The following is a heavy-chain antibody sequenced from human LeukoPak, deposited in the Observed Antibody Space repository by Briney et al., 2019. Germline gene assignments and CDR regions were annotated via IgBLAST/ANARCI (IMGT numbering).Heavy chain of an antibody. CDR3: ARGGAADDFWSGYQEAIDY. D-gene: IGHD3-3*01. CDR1: GGSISSSSYY. CDR2: IYYSGST. Sequence: KSSETLSLTCTVSGGSISSSSYYWGWIRQPPGKGLEWIGSIYYSGSTYYNPSLKSRVTISVDTSKNQFSLKLSSVTAADTAVYYCARGGAADDFWSGYQEAIDYWGQGTLVTVSS. J-gene: IGHJ4*02. V-gene: IGHV4-39*07.